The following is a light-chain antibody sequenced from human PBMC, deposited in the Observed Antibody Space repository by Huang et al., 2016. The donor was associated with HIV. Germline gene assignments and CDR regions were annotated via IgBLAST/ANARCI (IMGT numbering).Light chain of an antibody. Sequence: GDTVIITCRASQNIKRYLNWYQQEPGKAPKLLISAASTLQSGVPSTFSGSGSGTDFTLTINSLQPEDSATYYCQQSARTPRTFGQGTKLEI. J-gene: IGKJ2*01. CDR2: AAS. V-gene: IGKV1-39*01. CDR3: QQSARTPRT. CDR1: QNIKRY.